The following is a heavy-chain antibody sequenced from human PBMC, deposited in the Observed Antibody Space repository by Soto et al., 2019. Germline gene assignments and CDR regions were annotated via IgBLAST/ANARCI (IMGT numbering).Heavy chain of an antibody. V-gene: IGHV4-34*01. Sequence: QVQLHQWGAGLLKPSETLSLTCAVYGGSFRGYYWSWIRQPPGKGLEWIGEINHSGSTTYNPSLKSRVTISVDTSKNQFSRQLSSVTAADTAVYYCARLVVVVAARPYDYYYYYMDVWGKGTTVTVSS. D-gene: IGHD2-15*01. J-gene: IGHJ6*03. CDR3: ARLVVVVAARPYDYYYYYMDV. CDR2: INHSGST. CDR1: GGSFRGYY.